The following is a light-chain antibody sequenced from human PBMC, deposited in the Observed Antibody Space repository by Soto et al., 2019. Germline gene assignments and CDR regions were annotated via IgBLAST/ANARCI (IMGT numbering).Light chain of an antibody. CDR1: QSISSY. CDR3: QQSYNSPPHT. V-gene: IGKV1-39*01. Sequence: DIQMTQSPSSLSASVGDRVTITCRASQSISSYLNWYQQKPGKAPKLLIYAASSLHSGGPSRFSVSGCGTDFNLTISSLQPEDFATYYYQQSYNSPPHTFGQGPKLEIK. CDR2: AAS. J-gene: IGKJ2*01.